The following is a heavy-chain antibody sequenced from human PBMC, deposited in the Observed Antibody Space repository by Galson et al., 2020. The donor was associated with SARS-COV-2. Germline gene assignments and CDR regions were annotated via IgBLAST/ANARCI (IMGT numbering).Heavy chain of an antibody. Sequence: GESLTISCKVSGYTLTELSMHWVRQAPGKGLEWMGGFDPEDGETIYAQKFQGRVTMTEDTSTDTAYMELSSLRSEDTAVYYCATGAVVSRCNWFDPWGKGTLVTVSA. CDR3: ATGAVVSRCNWFDP. D-gene: IGHD2-15*01. V-gene: IGHV1-24*01. CDR2: FDPEDGET. J-gene: IGHJ5*02. CDR1: GYTLTELS.